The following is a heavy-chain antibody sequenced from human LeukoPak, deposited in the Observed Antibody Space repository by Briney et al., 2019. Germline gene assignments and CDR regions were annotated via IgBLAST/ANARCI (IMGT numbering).Heavy chain of an antibody. Sequence: ASVKVSCMASGYMFNGYHMHWVRQAPGQGLEWMGWINPNSGDTKYAQKFQGRATMTGDTSIRTGYMELSRLRFDDTAVYYCARGDQYYYYMDVWGKGTTVTVSS. CDR2: INPNSGDT. J-gene: IGHJ6*03. V-gene: IGHV1-2*02. D-gene: IGHD2-2*01. CDR1: GYMFNGYH. CDR3: ARGDQYYYYMDV.